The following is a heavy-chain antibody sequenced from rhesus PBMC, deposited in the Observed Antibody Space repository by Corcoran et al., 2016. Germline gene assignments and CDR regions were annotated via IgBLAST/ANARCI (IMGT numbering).Heavy chain of an antibody. CDR1: GASISSNY. Sequence: QVQLQESGPGLVKPSETLPLTCAVSGASISSNYWSWIRQPPGKGLEGIGYIYGGSGITSNNPSLKSRVTISKDTSKNQFSLKLSSVTAADTAVYYCARDRPGEVYNFWSGYPFDYWGQGVLVTVSS. CDR3: ARDRPGEVYNFWSGYPFDY. V-gene: IGHV4-147*01. J-gene: IGHJ4*01. D-gene: IGHD3-3*01. CDR2: IYGGSGIT.